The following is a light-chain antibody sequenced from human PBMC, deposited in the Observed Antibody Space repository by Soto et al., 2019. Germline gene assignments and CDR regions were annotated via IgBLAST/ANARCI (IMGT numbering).Light chain of an antibody. Sequence: EIVLTQSPATLSLSPGERATLSCRASQSVSSYLAWYQQKPGQAPRLLIYDASNRATGIPARFSGSESGTDVTLTISSLEPEDFAVYYCQQRSNWPITFGQGTRLEIK. CDR2: DAS. CDR1: QSVSSY. J-gene: IGKJ5*01. V-gene: IGKV3-11*01. CDR3: QQRSNWPIT.